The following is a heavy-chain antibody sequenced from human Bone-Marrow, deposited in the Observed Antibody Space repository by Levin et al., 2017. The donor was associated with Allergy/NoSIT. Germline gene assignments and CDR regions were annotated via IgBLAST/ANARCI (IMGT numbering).Heavy chain of an antibody. Sequence: HTGGSLRLSCVVSGFPFSSNGMHWIRQAPGKGLEWLAVLSGDGSKQYYAESVKGRFTISRDNSKNTLYLQMNSLRGEDTAVYYCANGDDYWGQGTLVTVSS. CDR3: ANGDDY. J-gene: IGHJ4*02. V-gene: IGHV3-30*18. CDR1: GFPFSSNG. D-gene: IGHD3-10*01. CDR2: LSGDGSKQ.